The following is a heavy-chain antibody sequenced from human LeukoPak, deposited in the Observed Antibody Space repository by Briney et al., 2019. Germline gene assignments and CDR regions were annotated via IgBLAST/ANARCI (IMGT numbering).Heavy chain of an antibody. J-gene: IGHJ4*02. CDR2: ISYDGSNK. V-gene: IGHV3-30*03. CDR3: ARGPSGYHNT. CDR1: GFTLSSYD. D-gene: IGHD5-12*01. Sequence: PGGSLRLSCAASGFTLSSYDMHWVRQAPGKGLEWVAVISYDGSNKYYADSVKGRFTISRDNSKNTLYLQMNSLRAEDTAVYYCARGPSGYHNTGGQGTLVTVSS.